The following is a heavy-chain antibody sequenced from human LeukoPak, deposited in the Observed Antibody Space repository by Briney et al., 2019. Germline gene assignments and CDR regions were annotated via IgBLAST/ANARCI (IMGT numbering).Heavy chain of an antibody. CDR2: ISYDGSGS. D-gene: IGHD5-12*01. Sequence: GGSLRLSCAAPGFTFSSYAIHWVRQTPGKGLEWVAVISYDGSGSYFADSVKGRFTISRDNSKSTLPLQMNRLRIEDTAIYYCARDQLAYSGYDTLFDYWGPGTLVTVSS. CDR1: GFTFSSYA. CDR3: ARDQLAYSGYDTLFDY. J-gene: IGHJ4*02. V-gene: IGHV3-30*04.